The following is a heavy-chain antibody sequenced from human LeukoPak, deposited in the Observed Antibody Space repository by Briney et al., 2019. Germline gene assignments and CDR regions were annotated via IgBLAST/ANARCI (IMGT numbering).Heavy chain of an antibody. CDR1: GFTFSSYA. D-gene: IGHD2-21*01. Sequence: GSLRLSCAASGFTFSSYAMSWVRQAPGKGLEWVSAISGSGGSTYYADSVKGRFTISRDNSKNTLYLQMNSLRAEDTAVYYCAKDGVVVIATEYFQHWGQGTLVTVSS. V-gene: IGHV3-23*01. J-gene: IGHJ1*01. CDR3: AKDGVVVIATEYFQH. CDR2: ISGSGGST.